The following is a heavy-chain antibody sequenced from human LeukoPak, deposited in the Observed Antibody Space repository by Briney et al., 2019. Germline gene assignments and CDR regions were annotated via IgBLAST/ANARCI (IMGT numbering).Heavy chain of an antibody. CDR2: ITGSGRGT. CDR3: SKDPNGDYVGAFDM. CDR1: GSTFSNYA. D-gene: IGHD4-17*01. V-gene: IGHV3-23*01. Sequence: VGSLRLSCTASGSTFSNYATTWVRQAPGKGLEWVSSITGSGRGTYYADSVKGRFSVSRDNSQDTVFLHMNSLRADDTALYYCSKDPNGDYVGAFDMWGPGTMVTVSS. J-gene: IGHJ3*02.